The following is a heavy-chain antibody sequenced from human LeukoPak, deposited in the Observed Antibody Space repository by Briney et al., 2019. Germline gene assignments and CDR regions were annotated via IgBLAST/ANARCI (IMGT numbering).Heavy chain of an antibody. CDR3: AKDGPTTVTPSGMDV. V-gene: IGHV3-30*18. CDR2: ISYDGSNK. J-gene: IGHJ6*02. CDR1: GFTFSSYG. D-gene: IGHD4-17*01. Sequence: GGALRLSCAASGFTFSSYGMHSVRQAPGKGLEWGAVISYDGSNKYYADSVKGRFTISRDNSKNTLYLQMNSLRAEDTAVYYCAKDGPTTVTPSGMDVWGQGTTVTVSS.